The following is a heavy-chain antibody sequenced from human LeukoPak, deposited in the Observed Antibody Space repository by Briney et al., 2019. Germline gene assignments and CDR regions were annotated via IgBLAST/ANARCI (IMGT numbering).Heavy chain of an antibody. CDR1: GGSFSGYY. J-gene: IGHJ4*02. CDR3: ARARGYSYGIRPFDY. CDR2: INHSGST. D-gene: IGHD5-18*01. V-gene: IGHV4-34*01. Sequence: SETLSLTCAVYGGSFSGYYWSWIRQPPGKGLEWIGEINHSGSTNYNPSLKSRVTISLDTSKNQFSLKLSSVTAADTAVYYCARARGYSYGIRPFDYWGQGTLVTVSS.